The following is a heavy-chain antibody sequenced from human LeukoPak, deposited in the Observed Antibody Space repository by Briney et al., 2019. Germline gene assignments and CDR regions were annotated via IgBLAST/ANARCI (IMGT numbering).Heavy chain of an antibody. CDR1: GYTFTSYG. J-gene: IGHJ5*02. V-gene: IGHV1-8*03. Sequence: GASVKVSCKASGYTFTSYGISWVRQAPGQGLEWMGWMNPNSGNTGYAQKFQGRVAITRNTSISTAYMELSSLRSEDTAVYYCARGRSTYAGRNWFDPWGQGTLVTVSS. CDR2: MNPNSGNT. D-gene: IGHD1-14*01. CDR3: ARGRSTYAGRNWFDP.